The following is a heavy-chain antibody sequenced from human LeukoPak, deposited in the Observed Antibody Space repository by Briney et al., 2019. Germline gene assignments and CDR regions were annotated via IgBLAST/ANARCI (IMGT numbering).Heavy chain of an antibody. J-gene: IGHJ4*02. D-gene: IGHD3-10*01. CDR3: ARQPPTSNYYGSGSYWYYFDY. V-gene: IGHV4-59*01. Sequence: ETLSLTCTVSGGSISSYYWSWIRQPPGKGLEWIGYIYYSGSTNYNPSLKSRVTISVDTSKNQFSLKLSSVTAADTAVYYCARQPPTSNYYGSGSYWYYFDYWGQGTLVTVSS. CDR1: GGSISSYY. CDR2: IYYSGST.